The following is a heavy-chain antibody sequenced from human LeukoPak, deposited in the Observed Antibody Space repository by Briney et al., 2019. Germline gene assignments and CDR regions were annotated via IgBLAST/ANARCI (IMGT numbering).Heavy chain of an antibody. CDR2: IYYSRST. Sequence: PSETLSLTCTVSGGSISSSSYYWGWIRQPPGKGLEWIGRIYYSRSTYYNPSLKSRVTISVDTSKNQFSLKLSSVTAADTAVYYCARRDIVVVPAAIGAGAFDIWGQGTMVTVSS. CDR3: ARRDIVVVPAAIGAGAFDI. V-gene: IGHV4-39*01. J-gene: IGHJ3*02. CDR1: GGSISSSSYY. D-gene: IGHD2-2*02.